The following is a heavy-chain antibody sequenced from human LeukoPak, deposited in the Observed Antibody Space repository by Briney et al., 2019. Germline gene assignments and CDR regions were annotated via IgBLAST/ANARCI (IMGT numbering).Heavy chain of an antibody. CDR3: ARDRTVTPRNWFDP. D-gene: IGHD3/OR15-3a*01. V-gene: IGHV3-21*01. CDR2: ISSSSSYI. CDR1: GFTFSSYS. J-gene: IGHJ5*02. Sequence: GGSLRLSCAASGFTFSSYSMNWVRQAPGKGLEWVSSISSSSSYIYYADSVKGRFTISRDNAKNSLYLQMNSLRAEDTAVYYCARDRTVTPRNWFDPWGQGTLVTVSS.